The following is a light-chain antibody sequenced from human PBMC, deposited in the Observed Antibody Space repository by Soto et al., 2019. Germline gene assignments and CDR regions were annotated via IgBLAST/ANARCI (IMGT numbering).Light chain of an antibody. J-gene: IGLJ1*01. CDR3: CSYTTSDTRQIV. Sequence: QSALTQPASASGSPGQSITISCTGTSSDVGGYNYVSWYQQHPGKAPKFMIYDVSNRPSGVSNRFSGSKSGNTASLTISGLHAEDEADYYCCSYTTSDTRQIVFGTGTKVTVL. V-gene: IGLV2-14*01. CDR2: DVS. CDR1: SSDVGGYNY.